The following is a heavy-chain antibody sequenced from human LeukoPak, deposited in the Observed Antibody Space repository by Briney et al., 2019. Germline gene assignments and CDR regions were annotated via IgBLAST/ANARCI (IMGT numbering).Heavy chain of an antibody. CDR3: ARAKSYSSSWYQGWFDP. J-gene: IGHJ5*02. CDR2: IYSAGNT. Sequence: GGSLRLSCAASGLTVSSNYMSWVRQAPGKGLEWVSVIYSAGNTFYTDSVKGRFTISRDNSKNMLYLQMNSLRAEDTAVYYCARAKSYSSSWYQGWFDPWGQGTLVTVSS. V-gene: IGHV3-66*01. D-gene: IGHD6-13*01. CDR1: GLTVSSNY.